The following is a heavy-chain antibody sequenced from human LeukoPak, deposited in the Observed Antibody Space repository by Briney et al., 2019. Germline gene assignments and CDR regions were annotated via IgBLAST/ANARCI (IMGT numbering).Heavy chain of an antibody. Sequence: GGSLRLSCAASGFTFSRYEMNWVRQAPGKGLEWVSYISSSGSTIYYAVSVKGRFTISRDKAKNSLYLQMNSLRAEDTAVYYCARDSSLGGVRDYWGQGTLVTVSS. CDR3: ARDSSLGGVRDY. CDR1: GFTFSRYE. J-gene: IGHJ4*02. D-gene: IGHD3-16*01. CDR2: ISSSGSTI. V-gene: IGHV3-48*03.